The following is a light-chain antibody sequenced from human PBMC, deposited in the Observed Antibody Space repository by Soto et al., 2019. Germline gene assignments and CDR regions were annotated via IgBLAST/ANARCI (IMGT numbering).Light chain of an antibody. CDR1: QDISNY. Sequence: AIRMTQSPSSLPASTGDRVTITCRASQDISNYLVWYQQKPGKAPKVLIHAASTLQGGVSSRFSGSGSGTDCTLTINSLQSEDFANYYCQHYYTSPWTFGQGTKVE. V-gene: IGKV1-8*01. CDR3: QHYYTSPWT. CDR2: AAS. J-gene: IGKJ1*01.